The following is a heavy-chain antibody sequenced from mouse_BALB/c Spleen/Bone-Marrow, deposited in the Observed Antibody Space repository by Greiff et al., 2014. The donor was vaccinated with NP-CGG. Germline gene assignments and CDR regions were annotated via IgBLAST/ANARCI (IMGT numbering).Heavy chain of an antibody. CDR3: ARGSYYYGSSSPWFAY. Sequence: DLVKPGASVKLSCKASGYTFTSYWINWIKQRPGQGLEWIGRIPPGSGTTYYNEMFKGKATLTVDTSSTTAYIQLSNLSSEDSAVYFCARGSYYYGSSSPWFAYWGQGTLVTVSA. J-gene: IGHJ3*01. V-gene: IGHV1S41*01. CDR2: IPPGSGTT. D-gene: IGHD1-1*01. CDR1: GYTFTSYW.